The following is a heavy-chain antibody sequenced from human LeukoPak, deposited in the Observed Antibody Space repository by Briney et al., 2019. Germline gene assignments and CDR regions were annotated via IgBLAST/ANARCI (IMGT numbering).Heavy chain of an antibody. D-gene: IGHD3-9*01. J-gene: IGHJ4*02. CDR1: GGSFSGYY. Sequence: SETLSLTCAVYGGSFSGYYWSWIRQPPGKGLEWIGEINHSGSTNYNPSLKSRVTISVDASKNQFSLKLSSVTAADTAVYYCARGKRLNVLRYFDPTGPLSPFDYWGQGTLVTVSS. V-gene: IGHV4-34*01. CDR3: ARGKRLNVLRYFDPTGPLSPFDY. CDR2: INHSGST.